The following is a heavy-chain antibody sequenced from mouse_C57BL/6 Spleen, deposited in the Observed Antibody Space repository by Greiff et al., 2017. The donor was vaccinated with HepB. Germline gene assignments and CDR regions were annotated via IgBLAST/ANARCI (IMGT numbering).Heavy chain of an antibody. CDR1: GYTFTSYW. CDR3: ARLGGSRYFDV. J-gene: IGHJ1*03. CDR2: IDPSDSYT. Sequence: QVQLKESGAELVKPGASVKLSCKASGYTFTSYWMQWVKQRPGQGLEWIGEIDPSDSYTNYNQKFKGKATLTVDTSSSTAYMQLSSLTSEDSAVYYCARLGGSRYFDVWGTGTTVTVSS. V-gene: IGHV1-50*01. D-gene: IGHD1-1*01.